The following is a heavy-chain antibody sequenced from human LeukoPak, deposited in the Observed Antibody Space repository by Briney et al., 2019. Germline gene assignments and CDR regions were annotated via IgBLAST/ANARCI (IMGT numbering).Heavy chain of an antibody. CDR2: INAGNGNT. D-gene: IGHD6-19*01. J-gene: IGHJ3*02. CDR1: GYTFTSYA. Sequence: ASVKVSCEASGYTFTSYAMHWVRQAPGQRLEWMGWINAGNGNTKYSQKFQGRVTITRDTSASTAYMELSSLRSEDTAVYYCARSSPASFRPYSIGWDINAFDIWGQGTMVTVSS. V-gene: IGHV1-3*01. CDR3: ARSSPASFRPYSIGWDINAFDI.